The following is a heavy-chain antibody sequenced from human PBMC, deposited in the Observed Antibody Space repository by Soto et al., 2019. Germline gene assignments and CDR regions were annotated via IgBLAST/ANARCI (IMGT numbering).Heavy chain of an antibody. V-gene: IGHV4-31*03. CDR2: IYYRGNT. Sequence: QVQLQESGPGLVKPSQTLSLTCTVSGGSINSGGYYWSWIRQQPGKGLEWIGYIYYRGNTYYNPSLKSRVTISVDASKNQFSLKLSSVTAADTAVYYCARAPEGTSGDGGFDIWGQGTMVTVSP. CDR3: ARAPEGTSGDGGFDI. CDR1: GGSINSGGYY. D-gene: IGHD1-26*01. J-gene: IGHJ3*02.